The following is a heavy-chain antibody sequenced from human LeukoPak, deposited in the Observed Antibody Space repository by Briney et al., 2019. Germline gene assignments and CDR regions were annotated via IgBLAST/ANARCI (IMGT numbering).Heavy chain of an antibody. V-gene: IGHV4-34*01. Sequence: PSETLSLTCAVYGGSFSGYYWSWIRQPPGKGLEWIGEIYHSGSTNYNPSLKSRVTISVDKSKNQFSLKLSSVTAADTAVYYCARDYGDYVGYYFDYWGQGTLVTVSS. CDR2: IYHSGST. D-gene: IGHD4-17*01. J-gene: IGHJ4*02. CDR1: GGSFSGYY. CDR3: ARDYGDYVGYYFDY.